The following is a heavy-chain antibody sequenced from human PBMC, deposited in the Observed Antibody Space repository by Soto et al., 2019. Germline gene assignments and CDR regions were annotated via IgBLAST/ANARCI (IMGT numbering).Heavy chain of an antibody. CDR1: GYTFTSYG. Sequence: ASVKVSCKASGYTFTSYGISWVRQAPVQGLEWMGWISAYNGNTNYAQKLQGRDTMTTDTTTRTAYMELRSMRAADTAVYYCERDVPAPHDSSGYYFDSWGQGTLVTVSS. CDR3: ERDVPAPHDSSGYYFDS. V-gene: IGHV1-18*01. J-gene: IGHJ4*02. CDR2: ISAYNGNT. D-gene: IGHD3-22*01.